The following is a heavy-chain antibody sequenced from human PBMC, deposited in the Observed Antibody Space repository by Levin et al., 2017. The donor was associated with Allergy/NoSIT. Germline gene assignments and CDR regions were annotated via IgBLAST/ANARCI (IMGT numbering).Heavy chain of an antibody. Sequence: GGSLRLSCAASGFIFSSYGMHWVRQAPGKGLEWVAVLWDDGSNKYYADSVKGRFTISRDNSKNTLYLQVNSLRAEDSAVYYCARVSSGSYSYYGLDVWGQGTTVTVSS. J-gene: IGHJ6*02. CDR1: GFIFSSYG. CDR2: LWDDGSNK. CDR3: ARVSSGSYSYYGLDV. D-gene: IGHD1-26*01. V-gene: IGHV3-33*01.